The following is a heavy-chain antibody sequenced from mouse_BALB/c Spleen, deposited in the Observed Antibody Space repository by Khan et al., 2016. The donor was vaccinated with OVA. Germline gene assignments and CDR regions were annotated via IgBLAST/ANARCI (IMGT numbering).Heavy chain of an antibody. J-gene: IGHJ3*01. Sequence: QVQLKQSGAELARPGASVKLSCKASGYTFTDYYINWVKQRTGQGLEWIGEISPGSGDTYYYERFKGKATLTADKSSSTAYMQLSSLTSEASAVYFCARRNYFGYTFAYWGQGTLVTVSA. V-gene: IGHV1-77*01. CDR2: ISPGSGDT. D-gene: IGHD1-2*01. CDR3: ARRNYFGYTFAY. CDR1: GYTFTDYY.